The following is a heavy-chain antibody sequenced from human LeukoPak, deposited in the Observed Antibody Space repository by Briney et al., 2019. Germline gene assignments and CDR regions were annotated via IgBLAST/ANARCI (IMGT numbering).Heavy chain of an antibody. V-gene: IGHV4-59*08. CDR3: ARASYDYGDYANDY. D-gene: IGHD4-17*01. J-gene: IGHJ4*02. CDR1: GGSISSYY. Sequence: SETLSLTCTVSGGSISSYYWGWIRQPPGKGLEWIGYIYYSGSTNYNPSLKSRVTISVDTSKNQFSLKPSSVTAADTAVYYCARASYDYGDYANDYWGQGTLVTVSS. CDR2: IYYSGST.